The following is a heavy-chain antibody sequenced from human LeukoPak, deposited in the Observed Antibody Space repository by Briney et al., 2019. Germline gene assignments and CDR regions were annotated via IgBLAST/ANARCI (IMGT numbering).Heavy chain of an antibody. CDR1: GYSISSGYY. V-gene: IGHV4-38-2*02. Sequence: SETLSLTCTVSGYSISSGYYWGWIRQPPGKGLEWIGSIYHSESTYYNPSLKSRVTISVDTSKNQFSLKLSSVTAADTAVYYCARVIVYYYGSGSYRPNWFDPWGQGTLVTVSS. D-gene: IGHD3-10*01. J-gene: IGHJ5*02. CDR3: ARVIVYYYGSGSYRPNWFDP. CDR2: IYHSEST.